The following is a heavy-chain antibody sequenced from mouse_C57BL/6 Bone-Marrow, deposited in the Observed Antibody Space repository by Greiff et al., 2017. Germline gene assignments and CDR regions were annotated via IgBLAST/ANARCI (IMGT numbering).Heavy chain of an antibody. CDR2: IYYSGTI. CDR1: GISITTGNYR. J-gene: IGHJ2*01. D-gene: IGHD4-1*01. CDR3: ARDGLGYFDY. V-gene: IGHV3-5*01. Sequence: DVKLQESGPGLVKPSQTVFLTCTVTGISITTGNYRWSWIRQFPGNKLEWIGYIYYSGTITYNPSLTSRTTITRDTPKNQFFLEMNSLTAEDTATCYCARDGLGYFDYWGQGTTLTVSS.